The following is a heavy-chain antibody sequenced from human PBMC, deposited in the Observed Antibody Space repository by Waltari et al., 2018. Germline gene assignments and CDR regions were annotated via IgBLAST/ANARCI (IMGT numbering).Heavy chain of an antibody. CDR3: ARGNLAYCSSTSCYEANYYYYMDV. Sequence: QVQLQESGPGLVKPSETLSLTCTVSGGSISSYYWSWHRPPPGKGMEWIGYIYYSGSTNYNPSLKSRVTISVDTSKNQFSLKLSSVTAADTAVYYCARGNLAYCSSTSCYEANYYYYMDVWGKGTTVTVSS. J-gene: IGHJ6*03. CDR1: GGSISSYY. V-gene: IGHV4-59*01. D-gene: IGHD2-2*01. CDR2: IYYSGST.